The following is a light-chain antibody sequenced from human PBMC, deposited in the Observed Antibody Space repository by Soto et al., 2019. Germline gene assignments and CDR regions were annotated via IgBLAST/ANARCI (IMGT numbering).Light chain of an antibody. CDR1: QAISNY. CDR3: QKYTSAPFT. V-gene: IGKV1-27*01. Sequence: DIQMTQSPSSLSASVGDRVTITCRASQAISNYLAWYQQKPGKVPKLLIYAASTLQSGVPSRISGSGSGTDFTLTISSLQPEDVATYYCQKYTSAPFTFGPGTKVDLK. J-gene: IGKJ3*01. CDR2: AAS.